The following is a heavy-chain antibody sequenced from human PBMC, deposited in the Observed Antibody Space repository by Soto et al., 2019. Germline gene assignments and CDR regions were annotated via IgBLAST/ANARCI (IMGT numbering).Heavy chain of an antibody. D-gene: IGHD1-1*01. J-gene: IGHJ4*02. Sequence: QVQLQESGPGLVKPSETLSLTCTVSGGSVSSGSYSWSWIRQPPGKGLEWIGYIYYSGSTNYNPSLKSRVTISVDTSKNQFSLKLSSVTAADTAVYYCARGGTVRNDERYFDYWGQGTRVTVSS. CDR3: ARGGTVRNDERYFDY. V-gene: IGHV4-61*01. CDR1: GGSVSSGSYS. CDR2: IYYSGST.